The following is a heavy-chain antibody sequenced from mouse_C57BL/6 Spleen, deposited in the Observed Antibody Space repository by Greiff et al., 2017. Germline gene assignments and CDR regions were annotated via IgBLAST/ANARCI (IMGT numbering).Heavy chain of an antibody. CDR1: GYAFSSSW. D-gene: IGHD1-1*01. V-gene: IGHV1-82*01. J-gene: IGHJ4*01. Sequence: VQLQQSGPELVKPGASVKISCKASGYAFSSSWMNWVKQRPGKGLEWIGRIYPGDGDTNYNGKFKGKATLTADKSSSTAYMQLSSLTSEDSAVYFCARSTDYYGSSPYAMDYWGQGTSVTVSS. CDR3: ARSTDYYGSSPYAMDY. CDR2: IYPGDGDT.